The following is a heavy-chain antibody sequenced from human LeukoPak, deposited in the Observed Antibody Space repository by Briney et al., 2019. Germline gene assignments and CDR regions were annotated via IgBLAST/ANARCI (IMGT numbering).Heavy chain of an antibody. CDR3: ARVTTVTTFPFYYYYYMDV. CDR1: GGSFSGYY. J-gene: IGHJ6*03. D-gene: IGHD4-17*01. V-gene: IGHV4-34*01. CDR2: INHSGST. Sequence: SETLSLTCAVYGGSFSGYYWSWIRQPPGKGLEWIGEINHSGSTNYNPSLKSRVTISVDTSKNQFSLKLSSVTAADTAVYYCARVTTVTTFPFYYYYYMDVWGKGTTVTISS.